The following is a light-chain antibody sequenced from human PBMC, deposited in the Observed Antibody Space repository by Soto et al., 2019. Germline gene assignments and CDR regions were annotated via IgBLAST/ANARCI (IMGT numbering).Light chain of an antibody. V-gene: IGKV1-5*03. CDR2: KAS. CDR1: QTISSW. CDR3: QQYGSSRAT. Sequence: DIQMTQSPSTLSGSVGDRVTITCRASQTISSWLAWYQQKPGKAPKLLIYKASTLKSGVPSRFSGSGSGTEFTLTISRLEPEDFAVYYCQQYGSSRATFGQGTRLEIK. J-gene: IGKJ5*01.